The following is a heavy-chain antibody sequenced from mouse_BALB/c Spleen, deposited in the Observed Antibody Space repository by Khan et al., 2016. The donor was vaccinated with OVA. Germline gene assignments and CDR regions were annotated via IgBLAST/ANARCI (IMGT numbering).Heavy chain of an antibody. CDR1: GFNIKDTH. Sequence: EVQLQESGAELVKPGASVKLSCTASGFNIKDTHMHWVKQRPEQGLEWIGRIDPANDNSKYDPRFQGKATITADTSSNTAYLNLSSLTSEDTAVYYCAPAGTGDYFDYWGQGTTLTVSS. J-gene: IGHJ2*01. CDR2: IDPANDNS. CDR3: APAGTGDYFDY. V-gene: IGHV14-3*02. D-gene: IGHD4-1*01.